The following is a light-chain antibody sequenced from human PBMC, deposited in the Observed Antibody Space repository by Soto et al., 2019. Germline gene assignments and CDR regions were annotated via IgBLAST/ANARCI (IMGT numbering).Light chain of an antibody. CDR3: SSYAGSNTVL. CDR2: EVT. Sequence: QSALTQPPSASGSPGQSVTIYCTGTSSDVGGYLYVSWYQQHPGKAPKLMIFEVTKRPSGVPDRFSGSKSGNTASLTVSGLQAEDEANYYCSSYAGSNTVLFGGGTKLTVL. CDR1: SSDVGGYLY. V-gene: IGLV2-8*01. J-gene: IGLJ2*01.